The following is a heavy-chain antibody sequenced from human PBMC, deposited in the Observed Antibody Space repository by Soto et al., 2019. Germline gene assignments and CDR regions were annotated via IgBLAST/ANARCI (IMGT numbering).Heavy chain of an antibody. CDR3: ARDQYGGMDV. D-gene: IGHD4-17*01. V-gene: IGHV1-69*01. CDR2: IIPMFGTA. J-gene: IGHJ6*02. Sequence: QVQLVQSGAEVKKPGSSVKVSCKASGGTFNMYAINWVRQAPGQGLEWMGGIIPMFGTANYAQKLKGRVKITADEATNTAYMELSSLRSVDTAVYHCARDQYGGMDVWGQGTTVTVSS. CDR1: GGTFNMYA.